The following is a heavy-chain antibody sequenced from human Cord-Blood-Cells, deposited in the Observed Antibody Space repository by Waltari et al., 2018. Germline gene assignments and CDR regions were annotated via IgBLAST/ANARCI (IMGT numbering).Heavy chain of an antibody. Sequence: ELQRVESGGGLVQPGGSMRLACAASGFTVSSNHRSWVRQAPGKGLEWVSVIYSGGSTYYADSVKGRFTISRDNSKNTLYLQMNSLRAEDTAVYYCARVHSSHAFDIWGQGTMVTVSS. CDR1: GFTVSSNH. J-gene: IGHJ3*02. CDR3: ARVHSSHAFDI. CDR2: IYSGGST. V-gene: IGHV3-66*01.